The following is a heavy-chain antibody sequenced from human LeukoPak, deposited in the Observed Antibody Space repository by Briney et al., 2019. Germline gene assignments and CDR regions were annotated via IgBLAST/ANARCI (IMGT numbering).Heavy chain of an antibody. Sequence: NPGGSLRLSCAASGFTFSNAWMSWVGQAPGKGLEWVGRIKSKTDGGTTDYAAPVKGRFTISRDDSKNTLYLQMNSLKTEDTAVYYCTTRYNWNNGVTFDYWGQGTLVTVSS. D-gene: IGHD1/OR15-1a*01. J-gene: IGHJ4*02. CDR3: TTRYNWNNGVTFDY. CDR1: GFTFSNAW. V-gene: IGHV3-15*01. CDR2: IKSKTDGGTT.